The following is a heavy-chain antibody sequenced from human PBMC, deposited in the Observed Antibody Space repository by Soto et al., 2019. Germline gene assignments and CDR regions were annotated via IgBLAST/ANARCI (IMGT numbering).Heavy chain of an antibody. J-gene: IGHJ6*04. CDR1: GFTFSNAW. CDR2: IKSKTDGGTT. Sequence: GGSLRLSCAASGFTFSNAWMSWVRQAPGKGLEWVGRIKSKTDGGTTDYAAPVKGRFTISRDDSKNTLYLQMNSLKTEDTAVYYCTTDLTSIAARHMDVWGKGTTVTVSS. D-gene: IGHD6-6*01. V-gene: IGHV3-15*01. CDR3: TTDLTSIAARHMDV.